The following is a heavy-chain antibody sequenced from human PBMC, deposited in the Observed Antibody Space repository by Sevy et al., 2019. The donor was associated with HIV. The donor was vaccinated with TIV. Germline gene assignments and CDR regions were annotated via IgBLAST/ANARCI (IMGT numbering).Heavy chain of an antibody. CDR3: ATGDTAMIMDLDY. CDR2: VESGGST. D-gene: IGHD5-18*01. J-gene: IGHJ4*02. V-gene: IGHV3-23*01. Sequence: GGSLRLSCGASGFIFSNNAMNWVRQAPGKGPEWVSGVESGGSTYYADSVKGRFTISRDNSKNMLFLQMSSLRAEDTAIYYCATGDTAMIMDLDYWGLGTLVTVSS. CDR1: GFIFSNNA.